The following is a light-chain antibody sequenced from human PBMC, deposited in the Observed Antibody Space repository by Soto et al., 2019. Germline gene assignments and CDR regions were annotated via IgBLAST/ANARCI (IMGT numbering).Light chain of an antibody. Sequence: EIVLTQSPATLSLSPGERATLSCRASQSVSSYLAWYQQKPGQAPRLLIYAASSRASAIPDRFSGSGSGTDFTLTISRLEPEDFAVYYCHQYGTSPQTFGQGTKVDIK. CDR1: QSVSSY. J-gene: IGKJ1*01. CDR3: HQYGTSPQT. V-gene: IGKV3-20*01. CDR2: AAS.